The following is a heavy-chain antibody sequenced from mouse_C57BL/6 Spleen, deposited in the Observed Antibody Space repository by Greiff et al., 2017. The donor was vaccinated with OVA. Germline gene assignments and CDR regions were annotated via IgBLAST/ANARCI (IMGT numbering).Heavy chain of an antibody. CDR1: GYSITSGYY. CDR2: ISYDGSN. J-gene: IGHJ3*01. V-gene: IGHV3-6*01. CDR3: ATEGGGTWFAY. Sequence: QSGPGLVKPSQSLSLTCSVTGYSITSGYYWNWIRQFPGNILEWMGYISYDGSNNYNPSLKNRITITRDTSKNQFFLKLNSVTTEDTATYYCATEGGGTWFAYWGHGTLVTVSA.